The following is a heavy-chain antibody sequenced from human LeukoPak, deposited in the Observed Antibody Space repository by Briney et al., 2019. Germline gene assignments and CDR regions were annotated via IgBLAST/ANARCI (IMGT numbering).Heavy chain of an antibody. CDR2: VGTVGDK. J-gene: IGHJ4*02. Sequence: GVSLRLSCTASGLTFSVNDMHWVRQATGKGLEWVSGVGTVGDKYYADSVKGRFIISRENAKNSLYLQMNSLRAGDTAVYYCARGTPGGYSYGYLNYWGQGTLVTVSS. CDR1: GLTFSVND. D-gene: IGHD5-18*01. CDR3: ARGTPGGYSYGYLNY. V-gene: IGHV3-13*01.